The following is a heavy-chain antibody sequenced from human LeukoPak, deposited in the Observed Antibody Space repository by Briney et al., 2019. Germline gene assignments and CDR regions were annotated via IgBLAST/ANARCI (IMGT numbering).Heavy chain of an antibody. CDR1: GGSISSSSYY. J-gene: IGHJ4*02. CDR2: IYYSGST. CDR3: ARHLWQQLAFFDY. D-gene: IGHD6-13*01. Sequence: NPSETLSLTCTVSGGSISSSSYYWGWIRQPPGKGLEWIGSIYYSGSTYYNPSLKSRDTISVDTSKNQFSLKLSSVTAADTAVYYCARHLWQQLAFFDYWGQGTLVTVSS. V-gene: IGHV4-39*01.